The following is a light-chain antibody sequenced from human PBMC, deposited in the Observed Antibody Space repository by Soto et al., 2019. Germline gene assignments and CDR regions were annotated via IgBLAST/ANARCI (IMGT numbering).Light chain of an antibody. CDR3: QQPKSFPLT. V-gene: IGKV1-12*01. CDR1: QDINNW. J-gene: IGKJ4*01. CDR2: AAS. Sequence: DIQMTQSPSSVSASVGDRVTITCRASQDINNWVAWYQQKPGKAPKLLIYAASSLQRGVPSRFSGRGSGTFFNLTISSLQPEDFATYYCQQPKSFPLTFGGGTNVEIK.